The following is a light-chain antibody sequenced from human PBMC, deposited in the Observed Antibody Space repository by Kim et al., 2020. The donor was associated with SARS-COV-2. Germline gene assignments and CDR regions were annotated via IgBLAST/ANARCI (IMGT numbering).Light chain of an antibody. J-gene: IGKJ4*01. CDR3: QKRGNWPPT. V-gene: IGKV3-11*01. Sequence: LSPGQSATLTCRASQTMGKFFALSQQRPGQAPRLLLYDASDRATGIPARFSGSGSGTDFTLTISSLEPEDSAVYYCQKRGNWPPTFGGGTKVDIK. CDR2: DAS. CDR1: QTMGKF.